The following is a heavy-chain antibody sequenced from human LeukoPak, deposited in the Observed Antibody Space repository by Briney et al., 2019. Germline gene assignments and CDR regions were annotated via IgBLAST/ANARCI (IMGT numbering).Heavy chain of an antibody. CDR1: GFTFSDYY. CDR2: ISSSSSYI. D-gene: IGHD3-3*01. J-gene: IGHJ6*02. CDR3: ARERYYDFWSGSYYYYGMDV. V-gene: IGHV3-11*06. Sequence: GGSLRLSCAASGFTFSDYYMSWIRQAPGKGLEWVSSISSSSSYIYYADSVKGRFTISRDNAKNSLYLQMNSLRAEDTAVYYCARERYYDFWSGSYYYYGMDVWGQGTTVTVSS.